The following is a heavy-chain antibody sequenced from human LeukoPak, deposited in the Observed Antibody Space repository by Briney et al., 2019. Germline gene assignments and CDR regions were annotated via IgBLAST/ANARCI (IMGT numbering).Heavy chain of an antibody. CDR1: GGSISSGDYY. J-gene: IGHJ5*02. V-gene: IGHV4-30-4*01. CDR2: IYYSGST. Sequence: SQTLSLTCTVSGGSISSGDYYWSWIRQPPGTGLEWIGYIYYSGSTYYNPSLKSRVTISVDTSKNQFSLKLSSVTAAVTAVYYCARDRLGYCSGGSCQMAWGQGTLVTVSS. CDR3: ARDRLGYCSGGSCQMA. D-gene: IGHD2-15*01.